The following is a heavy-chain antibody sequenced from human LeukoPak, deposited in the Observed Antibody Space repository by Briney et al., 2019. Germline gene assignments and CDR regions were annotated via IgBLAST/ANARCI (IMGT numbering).Heavy chain of an antibody. CDR2: INPNSGGT. CDR1: GYTFTGYY. J-gene: IGHJ4*02. V-gene: IGHV1-2*02. CDR3: ATLLYSSSWYSYFDY. Sequence: ASVKVSCKASGYTFTGYYMHWVRRAPGQGLEWMGWINPNSGGTNYAQKFQGRVTMTRDTSISTAYMELSRLRSDDTAVYYCATLLYSSSWYSYFDYWGQGTLVTVSS. D-gene: IGHD6-13*01.